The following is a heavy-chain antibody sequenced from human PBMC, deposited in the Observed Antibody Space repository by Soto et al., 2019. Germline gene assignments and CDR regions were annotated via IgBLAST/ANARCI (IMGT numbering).Heavy chain of an antibody. CDR3: AREGILGLFDAYDL. V-gene: IGHV1-18*04. D-gene: IGHD3-3*01. J-gene: IGHJ3*01. Sequence: SVKMNCRASGFTSSCISWMGQAPGQRLEWMGWISTHNGNTIYAQKFQGRVIMTMDTSTTTVYMELRSLRPDDTSVYLCAREGILGLFDAYDLWGQGTLVTVSS. CDR2: ISTHNGNT. CDR1: GFTSSC.